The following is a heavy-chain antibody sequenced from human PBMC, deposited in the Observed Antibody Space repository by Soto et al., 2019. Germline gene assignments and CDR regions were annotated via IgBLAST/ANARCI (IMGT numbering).Heavy chain of an antibody. Sequence: SETLSLTWAVSGCSLSTGFNCAWIRQPPGKGLEWIGSIYHSGITYYNLSLKSRVTISSDASKNQISLKLSSVTAADTALYYCARAWGTGFYQLDSWGQGTLVTASS. CDR1: GCSLSTGFN. CDR3: ARAWGTGFYQLDS. J-gene: IGHJ4*02. D-gene: IGHD2-2*01. V-gene: IGHV4-38-2*01. CDR2: IYHSGIT.